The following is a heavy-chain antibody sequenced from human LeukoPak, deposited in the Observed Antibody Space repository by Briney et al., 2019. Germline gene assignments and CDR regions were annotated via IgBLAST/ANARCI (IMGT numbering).Heavy chain of an antibody. Sequence: ASVKVSCKASGYTFTSYAMHWVRQAPGQSLEWMGWINTGNSNTKYSQEFQGRVTITRDTSASTAYMELSSLRSEDMAVYYCARRIRGGKPYCSDGSCYSDDHPLFDYWGQGTLVTVSS. D-gene: IGHD2-15*01. V-gene: IGHV1-3*03. CDR3: ARRIRGGKPYCSDGSCYSDDHPLFDY. CDR1: GYTFTSYA. CDR2: INTGNSNT. J-gene: IGHJ4*02.